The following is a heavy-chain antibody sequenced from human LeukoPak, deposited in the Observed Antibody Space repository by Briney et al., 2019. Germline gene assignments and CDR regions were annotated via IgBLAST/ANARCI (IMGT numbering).Heavy chain of an antibody. Sequence: PGRSLRLSCAASGFTFSNYDMHWVRQAPGKGLEWVAVIWFDGSNKFYADSVKGRFTISRDNSKNTLYLEMNSLRAEDTAVYYCAKEAGSSAVTTRYVDYWGQGTLVTVSS. J-gene: IGHJ4*02. CDR2: IWFDGSNK. CDR3: AKEAGSSAVTTRYVDY. CDR1: GFTFSNYD. D-gene: IGHD4-11*01. V-gene: IGHV3-33*06.